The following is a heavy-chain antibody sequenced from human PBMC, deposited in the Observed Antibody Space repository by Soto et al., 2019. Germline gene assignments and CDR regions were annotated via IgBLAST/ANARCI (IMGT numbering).Heavy chain of an antibody. CDR1: GGSISSYY. D-gene: IGHD3-10*01. V-gene: IGHV4-59*12. J-gene: IGHJ5*02. CDR2: IYYSGST. Sequence: SETLSLTCTVSGGSISSYYWSWIRQPPGKGLEWIGYIYYSGSTYYNPSLKSRVTISVDTSKSQFSLKLSSVTAADTAVYYCARDSRVFGWFDPWGQGTLVTVSS. CDR3: ARDSRVFGWFDP.